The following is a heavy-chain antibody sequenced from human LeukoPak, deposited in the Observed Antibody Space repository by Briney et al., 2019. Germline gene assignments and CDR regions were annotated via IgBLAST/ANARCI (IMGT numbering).Heavy chain of an antibody. CDR3: ARDSNYYGSGSYYSESDYYFDY. D-gene: IGHD3-10*01. J-gene: IGHJ4*02. CDR1: GFTFSSYW. V-gene: IGHV3-7*01. Sequence: PGGSLRLPCAASGFTFSSYWMSWVRQAPGKGLEWVANIKQDGSEKYYVDSVKGRFTISRDNAKNSLYLQMNSLRAEDTAVYYCARDSNYYGSGSYYSESDYYFDYWGQGTLVTVSS. CDR2: IKQDGSEK.